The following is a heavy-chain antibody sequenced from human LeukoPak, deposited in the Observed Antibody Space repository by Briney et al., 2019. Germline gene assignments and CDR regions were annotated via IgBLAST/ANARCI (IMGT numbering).Heavy chain of an antibody. CDR3: ARGGIFQNWFDP. V-gene: IGHV4-34*01. Sequence: SETVSVTCTVYGGSFSGYYWSWVRQPPGKGLEGMGEINHSGSTNYHPSLKSRLTISVDTSKNQFSLQLSSVTAADTAVYYCARGGIFQNWFDPWGQGTLVTVSS. D-gene: IGHD2-15*01. J-gene: IGHJ5*02. CDR2: INHSGST. CDR1: GGSFSGYY.